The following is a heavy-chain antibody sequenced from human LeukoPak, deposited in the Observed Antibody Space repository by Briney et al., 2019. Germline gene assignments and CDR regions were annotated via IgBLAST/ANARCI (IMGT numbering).Heavy chain of an antibody. Sequence: SETLSLTCTVSGSSISSSSYYWGWIRQPPGKGLEWIGSIYYSGNTYYNPSLMSRVTISVDTSRNQFSLKLSSVTAADTAVYYCARPYDSSGSLGYWGQGTLVTVSS. CDR3: ARPYDSSGSLGY. CDR2: IYYSGNT. D-gene: IGHD3-22*01. V-gene: IGHV4-39*01. J-gene: IGHJ4*02. CDR1: GSSISSSSYY.